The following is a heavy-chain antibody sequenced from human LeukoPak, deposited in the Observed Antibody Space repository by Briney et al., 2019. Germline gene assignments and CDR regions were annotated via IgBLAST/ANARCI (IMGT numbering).Heavy chain of an antibody. CDR1: GGTFSSYA. J-gene: IGHJ6*03. V-gene: IGHV1-69*13. Sequence: ASVKVSCKASGGTFSSYAISWVRQAPGQGLEWMGGIIPIFGTANYAQKFQGRVTITADESTSTAYMELSSLRSEDTAVYYCARDPGIASTHGNYYYYVDVWGKGTTVTVSS. CDR3: ARDPGIASTHGNYYYYVDV. D-gene: IGHD6-13*01. CDR2: IIPIFGTA.